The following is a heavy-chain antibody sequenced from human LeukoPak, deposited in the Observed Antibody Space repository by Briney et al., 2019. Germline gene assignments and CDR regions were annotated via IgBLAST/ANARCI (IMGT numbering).Heavy chain of an antibody. Sequence: GRSLRLSCAASGFTFSSYAMHWVRQAPGKGLEWVAVISYDGSNKHYADSVKGRFTISRDNSKNTLYLQMNSLRAEDTAVYYCAKSVYGSGSYHGYFDYWGQGTLVTVSS. CDR1: GFTFSSYA. D-gene: IGHD3-10*01. V-gene: IGHV3-30*04. CDR3: AKSVYGSGSYHGYFDY. CDR2: ISYDGSNK. J-gene: IGHJ4*02.